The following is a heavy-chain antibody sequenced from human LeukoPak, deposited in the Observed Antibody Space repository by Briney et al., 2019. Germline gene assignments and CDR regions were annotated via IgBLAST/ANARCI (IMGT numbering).Heavy chain of an antibody. D-gene: IGHD4-17*01. V-gene: IGHV1-8*03. CDR3: AREEDYGDYLDY. CDR2: MNPNSGDT. J-gene: IGHJ4*02. CDR1: GYTFTSYD. Sequence: ASVKVSCKASGYTFTSYDINWVRQATGQGLEWMGWMNPNSGDTGYAQKFQGRVTITRNTSMSTAYMELSSLRSEDTAVYYCAREEDYGDYLDYWGQGTLVTVSS.